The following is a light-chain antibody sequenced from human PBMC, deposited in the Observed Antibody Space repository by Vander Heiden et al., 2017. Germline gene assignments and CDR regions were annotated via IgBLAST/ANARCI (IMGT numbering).Light chain of an antibody. V-gene: IGLV3-21*02. Sequence: SYVLTQPPSVSVAPGPTDRITCGGNHNGSKGVHWYQQQPGQAPMLIVYDDSDRPSGIPERFSGSNSGNTATLTISRVEAEDEADYYCQVWDSSSDHWVFGGGTELNVL. CDR3: QVWDSSSDHWV. J-gene: IGLJ3*02. CDR2: DDS. CDR1: HNGSKG.